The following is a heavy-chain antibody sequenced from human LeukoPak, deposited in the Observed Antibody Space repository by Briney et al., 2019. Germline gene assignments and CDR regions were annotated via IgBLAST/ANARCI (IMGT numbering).Heavy chain of an antibody. CDR2: IYYREST. CDR3: ASRSTMIVVE. CDR1: GGSISSSSYL. J-gene: IGHJ4*02. Sequence: SEPLSLTCTVSGGSISSSSYLWRWIPQPRAKGLEWNGRIYYRESTPYHPSLKSRVTISVDTSKNQFSLKLSSVTAADTAVYYCASRSTMIVVEWGQGTLLTVSS. D-gene: IGHD3-22*01. V-gene: IGHV4-39*01.